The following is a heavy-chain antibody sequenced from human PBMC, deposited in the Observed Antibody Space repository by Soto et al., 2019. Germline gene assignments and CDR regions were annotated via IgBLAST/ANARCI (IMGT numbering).Heavy chain of an antibody. CDR2: ISGSGGST. D-gene: IGHD3-3*01. V-gene: IGHV3-23*01. Sequence: EVQLLESGGGLVQPGGSLRLSCAASGFTFSSYAMSWVRQAPGKGLEWVSAISGSGGSTYYADSMKGRFTIYRDNSKNTLYLQMNSLRDEDTAVYYCAKGFEYYDFWSGYYRYYYGMDVWGQGTTVTVSS. CDR1: GFTFSSYA. J-gene: IGHJ6*02. CDR3: AKGFEYYDFWSGYYRYYYGMDV.